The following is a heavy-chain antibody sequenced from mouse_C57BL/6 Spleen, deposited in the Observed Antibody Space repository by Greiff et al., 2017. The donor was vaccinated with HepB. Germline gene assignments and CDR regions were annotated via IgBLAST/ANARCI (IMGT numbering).Heavy chain of an antibody. CDR2: INPNNGGT. CDR3: ARGTAQATFAY. CDR1: GYTFTDYN. J-gene: IGHJ3*01. V-gene: IGHV1-22*01. Sequence: VQLKQSGPELVKPGASVKMSCKASGYTFTDYNMHWVKQSHGKSLEWIGYINPNNGGTSYNQKFKGKATLTVNKSSSTAYMELRSLTSEDSAVYYCARGTAQATFAYWGQGTLVTVSA. D-gene: IGHD3-2*02.